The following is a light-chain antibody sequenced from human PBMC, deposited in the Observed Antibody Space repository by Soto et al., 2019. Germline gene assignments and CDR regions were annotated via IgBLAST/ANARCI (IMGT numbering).Light chain of an antibody. CDR1: QSISSY. Sequence: DIQMTQSPSSLSASVGDRVTITCRASQSISSYLNWYQQKPGKAPKLLIYAASSLQSGVPSRFSGSGSGTDFTLTISSLKPEDFATYSCQQGNTFGGGTKVEIK. CDR2: AAS. CDR3: QQGNT. J-gene: IGKJ4*01. V-gene: IGKV1-39*01.